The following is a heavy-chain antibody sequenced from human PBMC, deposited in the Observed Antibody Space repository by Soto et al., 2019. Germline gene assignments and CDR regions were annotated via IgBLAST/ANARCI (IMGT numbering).Heavy chain of an antibody. V-gene: IGHV3-48*03. D-gene: IGHD5-18*01. CDR3: ARENSVRAWLHHFDH. J-gene: IGHJ4*02. Sequence: GGSLRLSCESSVFSFSIFAMNWVRQAPGRGLEWVSYISDDGASIYYADSLKGRFTISRDNAKNSLSLQMNNLRAEDTAVYYCARENSVRAWLHHFDHWGLGTLVTVSS. CDR1: VFSFSIFA. CDR2: ISDDGASI.